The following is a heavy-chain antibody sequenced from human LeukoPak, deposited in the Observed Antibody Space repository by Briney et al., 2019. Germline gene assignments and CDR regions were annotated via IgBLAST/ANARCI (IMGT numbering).Heavy chain of an antibody. CDR1: GGTFSSYA. CDR2: IFPIFGTA. J-gene: IGHJ6*03. D-gene: IGHD2-2*01. CDR3: ATRYCSSTSCPPGSYYYYMDV. V-gene: IGHV1-69*05. Sequence: SVKVSCKASGGTFSSYAISWVRQAPGQGLEWMGGIFPIFGTANYAQKFQGRVTITTDESTSTAYMELSSLRSEDTAVYYCATRYCSSTSCPPGSYYYYMDVWGKGTTVTVSS.